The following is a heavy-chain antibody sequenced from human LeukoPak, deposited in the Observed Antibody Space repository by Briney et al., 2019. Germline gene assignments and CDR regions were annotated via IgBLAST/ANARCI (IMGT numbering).Heavy chain of an antibody. CDR2: IYYSGST. D-gene: IGHD3-3*01. CDR3: ARVGHDFWSGYYMDV. V-gene: IGHV4-59*01. J-gene: IGHJ6*03. CDR1: GGSISSYY. Sequence: ETLSLTCTVSGGSISSYYWSWIRQPPGKGLEWIGYIYYSGSTNYNPSLKSRVTISVDTSKNQFSLKLSSVTAADTAVYYCARVGHDFWSGYYMDVWGKGTTVTVSS.